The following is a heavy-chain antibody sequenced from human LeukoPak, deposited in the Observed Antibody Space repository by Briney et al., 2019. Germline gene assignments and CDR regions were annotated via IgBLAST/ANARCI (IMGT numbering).Heavy chain of an antibody. CDR1: GGTFSSYA. Sequence: SVKVSCKASGGTFSSYAISWVRRAPGQGLEWMGGIIPIFGTANYAQKFQGRVTITADEPTSTAYMELSSLRSEDTAVYYCARSVAVTIVGFDYWGQGTLVTVSS. J-gene: IGHJ4*02. V-gene: IGHV1-69*13. D-gene: IGHD4-11*01. CDR3: ARSVAVTIVGFDY. CDR2: IIPIFGTA.